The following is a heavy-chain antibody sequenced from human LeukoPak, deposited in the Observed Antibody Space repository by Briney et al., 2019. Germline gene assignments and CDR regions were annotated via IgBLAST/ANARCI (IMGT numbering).Heavy chain of an antibody. CDR2: IYYSGST. CDR3: ARDAGYRWFDP. CDR1: GGSISSGGYY. J-gene: IGHJ5*02. Sequence: PSETLSLTCTVSGGSISSGGYYWSWLRQHPGKGLEWIGYIYYSGSTYYNPSLKSRVTISVDTSKNQFSLKLSSVTAADTAVYYCARDAGYRWFDPWGQGTLVTVSS. D-gene: IGHD6-13*01. V-gene: IGHV4-31*03.